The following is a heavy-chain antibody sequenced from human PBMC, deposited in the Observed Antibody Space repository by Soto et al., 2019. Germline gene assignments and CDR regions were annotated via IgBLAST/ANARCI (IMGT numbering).Heavy chain of an antibody. CDR3: ARDGAVTTEHRDFDY. D-gene: IGHD4-17*01. J-gene: IGHJ4*02. CDR1: GYTFTSYG. CDR2: ISAYNGNT. Sequence: SVKVSCKASGYTFTSYGISWVRQAPGQGLEWMGWISAYNGNTNYAQKLQGRVTMTTDTSTSTAYMELRSLRSDDTAVYYCARDGAVTTEHRDFDYWGQGTLVTVSS. V-gene: IGHV1-18*01.